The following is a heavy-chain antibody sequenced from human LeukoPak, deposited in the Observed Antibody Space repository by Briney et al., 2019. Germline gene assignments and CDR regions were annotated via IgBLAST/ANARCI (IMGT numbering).Heavy chain of an antibody. CDR1: GGSISSGGYY. D-gene: IGHD3-16*01. V-gene: IGHV4-31*03. J-gene: IGHJ6*04. CDR2: IYYSGST. Sequence: SQTLSLTCTVSGGSISSGGYYWSWIRQHPGKGLEWIGYIYYSGSTYYNPSLKRRVTISVDTSKNQFSLKLSSVTAADTAVYYCARAVRFDYYYGMDVWGKGTTVTVSS. CDR3: ARAVRFDYYYGMDV.